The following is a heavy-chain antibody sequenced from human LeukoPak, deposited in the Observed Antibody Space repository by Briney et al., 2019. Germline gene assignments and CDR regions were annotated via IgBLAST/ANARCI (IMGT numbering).Heavy chain of an antibody. CDR2: ISWNSISI. CDR3: AKDIYSYGYYAMDV. Sequence: GGSLRLSCAASGFTFDDYDMYWVRQAPGKGLEWVSSISWNSISIGYADSVKGRFTISRDNANNSLYLQMNSLRAEDTALYYCAKDIYSYGYYAMDVWGQGTTVTVSS. CDR1: GFTFDDYD. J-gene: IGHJ6*02. D-gene: IGHD5-18*01. V-gene: IGHV3-9*01.